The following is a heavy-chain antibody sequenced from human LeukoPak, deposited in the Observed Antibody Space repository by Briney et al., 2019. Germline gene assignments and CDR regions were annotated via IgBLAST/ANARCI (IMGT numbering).Heavy chain of an antibody. CDR1: GGSLSGYY. J-gene: IGHJ4*02. Sequence: SETLSLTCAVYGGSLSGYYWSWIRQPPGKGLEWIGEINHSGSTNYNPSLKSRVTISVDTSKNQFSLKLSSVTAADTAVYYCASGEHGYNLFDYWGQGTLVTVSS. D-gene: IGHD5-24*01. V-gene: IGHV4-34*01. CDR2: INHSGST. CDR3: ASGEHGYNLFDY.